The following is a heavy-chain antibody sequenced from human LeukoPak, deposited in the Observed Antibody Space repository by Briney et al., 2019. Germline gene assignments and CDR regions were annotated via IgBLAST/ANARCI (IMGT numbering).Heavy chain of an antibody. CDR3: ARQSRDGSKTRGYYFDY. CDR2: IYPADSDT. Sequence: GESLKISCQVSGYIFIHYWIGWVRQMPGKGLESMGIIYPADSDTTYSPSFQGQVTISADKSISTVYLQWSSLKASVTAMYYCARQSRDGSKTRGYYFDYWGQGTLVTVSS. J-gene: IGHJ4*02. V-gene: IGHV5-51*01. D-gene: IGHD3-10*01. CDR1: GYIFIHYW.